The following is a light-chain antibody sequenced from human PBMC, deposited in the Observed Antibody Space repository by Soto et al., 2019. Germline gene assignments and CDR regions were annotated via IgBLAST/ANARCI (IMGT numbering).Light chain of an antibody. V-gene: IGLV2-18*01. J-gene: IGLJ2*01. Sequence: QSVLTQPPSVSASPGQSVTIPCTATSSDVGAYNRVSWYQQYPGTPPNLMISEVNNRPSGVPDRFSGSKSGNTASLTISGLQAEDEADYYCSLYTSSSTVAFGGGTKLTVL. CDR1: SSDVGAYNR. CDR2: EVN. CDR3: SLYTSSSTVA.